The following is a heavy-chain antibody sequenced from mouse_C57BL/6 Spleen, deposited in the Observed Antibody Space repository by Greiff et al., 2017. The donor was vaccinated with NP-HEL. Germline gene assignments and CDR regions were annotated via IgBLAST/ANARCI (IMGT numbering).Heavy chain of an antibody. Sequence: VQLQQPGAELVKTGASVKLSCKASGYTFTSYWMQWVKQRPGQGLEWIGEIDPSDSYTNYNQKFKGKATLTVDTSSSTAYMQLSSLTSEDSAVYYCARNQVLCFDYWGQGTTLTVSS. J-gene: IGHJ2*01. V-gene: IGHV1-50*01. CDR3: ARNQVLCFDY. CDR1: GYTFTSYW. CDR2: IDPSDSYT. D-gene: IGHD1-1*01.